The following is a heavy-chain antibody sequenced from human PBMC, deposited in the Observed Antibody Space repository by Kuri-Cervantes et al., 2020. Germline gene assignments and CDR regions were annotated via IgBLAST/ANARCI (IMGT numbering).Heavy chain of an antibody. D-gene: IGHD5-12*01. V-gene: IGHV3-30*01. Sequence: GGSLRLSCAASGFTFSSYAMHWVRQAPGKGLEWVAVISYDGSNKYYADSVKGRFTISRDNSKNTLYLQMNSLRAEDTAVYHCAKSHNSGWQIIEWWGQGTLVTVSS. CDR3: AKSHNSGWQIIEW. CDR1: GFTFSSYA. CDR2: ISYDGSNK. J-gene: IGHJ4*02.